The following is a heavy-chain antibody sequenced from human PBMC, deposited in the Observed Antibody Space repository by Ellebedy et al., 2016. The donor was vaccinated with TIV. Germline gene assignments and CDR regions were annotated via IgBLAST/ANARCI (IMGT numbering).Heavy chain of an antibody. J-gene: IGHJ4*02. CDR2: IFPYNGNT. CDR3: ARNTAVAPGGY. CDR1: GYTFSSYG. D-gene: IGHD2-21*01. Sequence: AASVKVSCKASGYTFSSYGLRWVRQAPGQGLAWMGWIFPYNGNTNYAQKFQGRVLMTTDTSANTVYMELSGLTSDDTAVYYCARNTAVAPGGYWGQGTLVTVSS. V-gene: IGHV1-18*04.